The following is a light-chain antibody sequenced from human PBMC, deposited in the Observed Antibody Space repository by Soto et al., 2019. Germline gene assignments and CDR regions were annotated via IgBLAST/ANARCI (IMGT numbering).Light chain of an antibody. CDR1: QGIGND. CDR3: LQDFTYPRT. CDR2: AAS. Sequence: AIQMTQSPSSLSASVGDRVTITCRASQGIGNDLGWYQQKPGKAPKLLIYAASSLQSGVPSRFSGSGSGTDFTLTIRSLQPEDFATYYCLQDFTYPRTFGQGTKVEIK. J-gene: IGKJ1*01. V-gene: IGKV1-6*01.